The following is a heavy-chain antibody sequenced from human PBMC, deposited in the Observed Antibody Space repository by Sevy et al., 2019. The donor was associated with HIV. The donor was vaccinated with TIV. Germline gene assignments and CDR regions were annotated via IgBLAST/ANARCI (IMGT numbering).Heavy chain of an antibody. V-gene: IGHV6-1*01. CDR1: GDSVSSNSAA. Sequence: SQTLSLTCAISGDSVSSNSAAWNWIRQSPSRGLEWLGRTYYRSKWYNDYAVSVKSRITINPDTSKNQFSLQLNSVTPEDTAVYYCVRGDYFGSGISNYYYYGMDVWGQGTTVTVSS. CDR2: TYYRSKWYN. CDR3: VRGDYFGSGISNYYYYGMDV. J-gene: IGHJ6*02. D-gene: IGHD3-10*01.